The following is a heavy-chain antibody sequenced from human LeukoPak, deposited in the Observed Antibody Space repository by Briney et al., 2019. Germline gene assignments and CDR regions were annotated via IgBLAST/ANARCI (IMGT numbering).Heavy chain of an antibody. V-gene: IGHV1-18*01. Sequence: GASVKVSCKASGYTFTSYGISWVRQAPGHGLEWMGWISAYNGNTNYAQKLQGRVTMTTDTSTSTAYMELRSLRSDDTAVYYCARNRRGYSYGPVDYWGQGTLVTVSS. CDR2: ISAYNGNT. J-gene: IGHJ4*02. CDR3: ARNRRGYSYGPVDY. CDR1: GYTFTSYG. D-gene: IGHD5-18*01.